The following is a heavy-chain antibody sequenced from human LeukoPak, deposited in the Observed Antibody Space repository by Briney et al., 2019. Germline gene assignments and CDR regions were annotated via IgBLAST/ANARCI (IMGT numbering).Heavy chain of an antibody. J-gene: IGHJ4*02. D-gene: IGHD6-13*01. V-gene: IGHV3-21*04. Sequence: DSIQGRFTISRDNAENSLYLQMNSLRAEDAAVYYCARGWYSSSRPSFSFDYWGQGTLVTVSS. CDR3: ARGWYSSSRPSFSFDY.